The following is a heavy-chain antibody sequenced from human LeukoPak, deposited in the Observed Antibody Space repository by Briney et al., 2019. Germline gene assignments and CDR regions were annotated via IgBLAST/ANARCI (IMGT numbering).Heavy chain of an antibody. CDR2: ISAYNGNT. CDR3: ARGGLLERRPDAFDI. Sequence: ASVKVSCKASGYTFTSYGISWVRQAPGQGLEWMGWISAYNGNTNYAQKLQGRVTMTTDTPTSTAYMELRSLRSDDTAVYYCARGGLLERRPDAFDIWGQGTMVTVSS. V-gene: IGHV1-18*04. CDR1: GYTFTSYG. J-gene: IGHJ3*02. D-gene: IGHD1-1*01.